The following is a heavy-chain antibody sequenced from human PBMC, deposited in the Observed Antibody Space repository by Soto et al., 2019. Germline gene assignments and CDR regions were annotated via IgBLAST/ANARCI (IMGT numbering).Heavy chain of an antibody. CDR3: ATPSYGSGSYRNRDAFDI. D-gene: IGHD3-10*01. CDR1: GFTFSSYG. V-gene: IGHV3-33*01. Sequence: GGSLRLSCAASGFTFSSYGMHWVRQAPGKGLEWVAVIWYDGGNKYYADSVKGRFTISRDNSKNTLYLQMNSLRAEDTAVYYCATPSYGSGSYRNRDAFDIWGQGTMVTVSS. J-gene: IGHJ3*02. CDR2: IWYDGGNK.